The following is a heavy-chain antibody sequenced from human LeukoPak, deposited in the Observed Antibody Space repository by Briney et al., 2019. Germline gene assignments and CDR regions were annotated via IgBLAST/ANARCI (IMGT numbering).Heavy chain of an antibody. D-gene: IGHD3-22*01. CDR1: GFTFSSYG. CDR2: IRYDGSNK. CDR3: AKDPNRYDSSIYYCAY. Sequence: PGGSLRLSCAASGFTFSSYGMHWVRQAPGKGLEWVAFIRYDGSNKYYADSVKGRFTISRDNSKNTLYLQMNSLRAEDTAVYYCAKDPNRYDSSIYYCAYWGQGTLVTVSS. J-gene: IGHJ4*02. V-gene: IGHV3-30*02.